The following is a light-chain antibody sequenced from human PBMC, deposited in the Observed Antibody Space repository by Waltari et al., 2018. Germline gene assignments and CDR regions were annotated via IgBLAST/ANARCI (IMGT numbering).Light chain of an antibody. Sequence: KFMLTQPHSVSESPGKTVTISCTRSSGSIASNYVQWYQQRPGSAPTTVIYEDNQKPSGVPDRFSGSIDSSSNSASLTISGLKTEDEADYYCQSFDSSNNVFGSGTKVTVL. CDR1: SGSIASNY. CDR2: EDN. J-gene: IGLJ6*01. V-gene: IGLV6-57*03. CDR3: QSFDSSNNV.